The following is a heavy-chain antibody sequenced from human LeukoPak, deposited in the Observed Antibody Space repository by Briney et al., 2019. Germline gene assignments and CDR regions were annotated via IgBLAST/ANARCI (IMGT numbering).Heavy chain of an antibody. CDR1: GFTFSSYA. J-gene: IGHJ4*02. Sequence: GGSLGLSCAASGFTFSSYAVSWVRQPPGKGLEWVSAISGSGGGTYYADSVKGRFTISRDNSKNTVYLQMSSLSTEDTAVYHCAKTTTGYSSGRYPGWPIDYWGQGTLVSVSS. CDR3: AKTTTGYSSGRYPGWPIDY. CDR2: ISGSGGGT. V-gene: IGHV3-23*01. D-gene: IGHD6-19*01.